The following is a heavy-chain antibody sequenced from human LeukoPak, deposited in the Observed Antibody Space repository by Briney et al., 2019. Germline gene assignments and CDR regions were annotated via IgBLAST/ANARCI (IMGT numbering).Heavy chain of an antibody. D-gene: IGHD3-9*01. J-gene: IGHJ6*03. Sequence: PSQTLSLTCALSGGSISSSNWWSCVRQPPGKGLEWIGEIYHIGSTNCNQSLKSRVTISVDTSKNQFSLKLSSVTAADTAVYYCARHNHDILTGYYNYYYYYMDVWGKGTTVTISS. CDR2: IYHIGST. CDR3: ARHNHDILTGYYNYYYYYMDV. V-gene: IGHV4-4*02. CDR1: GGSISSSNW.